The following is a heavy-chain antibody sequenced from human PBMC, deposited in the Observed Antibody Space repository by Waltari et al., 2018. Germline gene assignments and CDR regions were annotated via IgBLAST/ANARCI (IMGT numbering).Heavy chain of an antibody. CDR3: ATARDEHTAMVYFDN. V-gene: IGHV3-66*02. CDR2: MYPPGSA. Sequence: EVKLVESGGGLVHPGGSLRLSCVASGIAVSDTHMSWVRQATGKGLWWVSIMYPPGSAYNSDSVEGRFTISRDISKNMVHLQMNRLRLEDSATYYCATARDEHTAMVYFDNWGQGTLVSVSS. J-gene: IGHJ4*02. D-gene: IGHD5-18*01. CDR1: GIAVSDTH.